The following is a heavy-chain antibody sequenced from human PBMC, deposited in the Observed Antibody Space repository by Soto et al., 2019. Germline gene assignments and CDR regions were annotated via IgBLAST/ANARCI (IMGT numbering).Heavy chain of an antibody. Sequence: GGSLRLSCAASGFTFSSYGMHWVRQAPGKGLEWVAVISYDGSNKYYADSVKGRFTISRDNSKNTLYLQMNSLRAEDTAVYYCAKDHPPAFTQYYYDSSGYYPEFDYWGQGTLVTVSS. CDR1: GFTFSSYG. CDR2: ISYDGSNK. V-gene: IGHV3-30*18. CDR3: AKDHPPAFTQYYYDSSGYYPEFDY. J-gene: IGHJ4*02. D-gene: IGHD3-22*01.